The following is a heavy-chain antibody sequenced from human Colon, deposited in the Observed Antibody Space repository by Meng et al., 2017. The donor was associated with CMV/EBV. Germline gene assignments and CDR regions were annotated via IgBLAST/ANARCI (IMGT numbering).Heavy chain of an antibody. CDR1: GFTFSNFA. J-gene: IGHJ6*02. Sequence: GESLKISCAASGFTFSNFAMHWVRQAPGKGLEWVAIISYDGSNKFFAASVKGRFTISRDNSKNTLYLQMNSLRADDTAVYYCASYSSYYYGMDVWGQGTTVTVSS. CDR3: ASYSSYYYGMDV. CDR2: ISYDGSNK. V-gene: IGHV3-30*04. D-gene: IGHD6-13*01.